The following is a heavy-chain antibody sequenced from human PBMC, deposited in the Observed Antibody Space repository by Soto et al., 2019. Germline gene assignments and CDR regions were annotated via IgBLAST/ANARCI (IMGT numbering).Heavy chain of an antibody. CDR1: GDSVSTNSAT. CDR3: ARLIGNSWLDS. V-gene: IGHV6-1*01. CDR2: TYYRSKWYN. J-gene: IGHJ5*01. D-gene: IGHD2-8*01. Sequence: QVQLQQSGPVLVKPSQTLSLTCALSGDSVSTNSATWDWSRQSPSRGLEWLGRTYYRSKWYNDYAVSVKGQITINPDTYHNQLSLQLTSVPPDDTAVYYCARLIGNSWLDSWGQGTLVTVSS.